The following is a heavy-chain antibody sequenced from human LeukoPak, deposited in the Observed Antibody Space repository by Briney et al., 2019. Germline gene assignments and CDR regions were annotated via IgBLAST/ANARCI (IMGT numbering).Heavy chain of an antibody. CDR1: GFTFSSYA. Sequence: QPGGSLRLSCAASGFTFSSYAMHWVRQAPGKGLEWVAVISYDGSNKYYADSVKGRFTISRDNSKNTLYLQMNSLRAEDTAVYYCAKGASPLYYYYYYYMDVWGKGTTVTVSS. V-gene: IGHV3-30-3*01. CDR3: AKGASPLYYYYYYYMDV. CDR2: ISYDGSNK. J-gene: IGHJ6*03.